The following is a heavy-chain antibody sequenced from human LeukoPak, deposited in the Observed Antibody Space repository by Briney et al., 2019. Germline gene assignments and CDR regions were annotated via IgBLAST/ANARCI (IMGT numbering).Heavy chain of an antibody. V-gene: IGHV4-59*12. Sequence: SETLSLTCTVSGGSISNYYWSWIRQSPGKGLEWIGYIYYSGSTNYNPSLKSRVTTSLDTSKNQFSLKLSSVTAADTAVYYCARDVDAGRFDYWGQGTLVTVSS. CDR3: ARDVDAGRFDY. D-gene: IGHD1-26*01. CDR1: GGSISNYY. CDR2: IYYSGST. J-gene: IGHJ4*02.